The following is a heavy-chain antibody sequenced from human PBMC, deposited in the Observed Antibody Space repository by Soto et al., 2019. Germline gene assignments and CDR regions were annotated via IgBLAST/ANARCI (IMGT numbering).Heavy chain of an antibody. CDR1: GFTFSSYG. J-gene: IGHJ4*02. CDR2: ISYDGSNK. CDR3: AKETYDSSGYYFVY. Sequence: PGGSLRLSCAASGFTFSSYGMHWVRQAPGKGLEWVAVISYDGSNKYYADSVKGRFTISRDNSKNTLYLQMNSLRAEDTAVYYCAKETYDSSGYYFVYWGQGTLVTVSS. D-gene: IGHD3-22*01. V-gene: IGHV3-30*18.